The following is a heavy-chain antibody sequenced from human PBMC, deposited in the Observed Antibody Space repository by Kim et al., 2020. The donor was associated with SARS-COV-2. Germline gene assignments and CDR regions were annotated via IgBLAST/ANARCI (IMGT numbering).Heavy chain of an antibody. Sequence: SETLSLTCTVSGGSISSYYWSWIRQPPGKGLEWIGYIYYSGSTNYNPSLKSRVTISVDTSKNQFSLKLSSVTAADTAVYYFARDPTYYDILTGYYGGGWFDPWGQGTLVTVSS. CDR1: GGSISSYY. CDR2: IYYSGST. CDR3: ARDPTYYDILTGYYGGGWFDP. D-gene: IGHD3-9*01. V-gene: IGHV4-59*01. J-gene: IGHJ5*02.